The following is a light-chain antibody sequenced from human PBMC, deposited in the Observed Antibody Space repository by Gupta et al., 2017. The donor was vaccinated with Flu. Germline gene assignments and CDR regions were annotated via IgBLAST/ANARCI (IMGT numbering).Light chain of an antibody. CDR1: QDISNS. CDR3: QKYNSVPRT. J-gene: IGKJ1*01. Sequence: PSSLSASLGDRVTITCRASQDISNSLAWYQQTPGKVPKLVIFGASTLQSGVPSRFSGSGSGTEFTLTISSLQPEDVATYYCQKYNSVPRTFGQGTKVEIK. CDR2: GAS. V-gene: IGKV1-27*01.